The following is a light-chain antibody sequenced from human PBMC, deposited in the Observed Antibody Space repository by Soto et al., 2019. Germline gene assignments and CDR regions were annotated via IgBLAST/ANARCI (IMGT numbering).Light chain of an antibody. CDR2: AAS. J-gene: IGKJ4*01. V-gene: IGKV1-8*01. Sequence: AIRMTQSPSSFSASTGDGVTITCRASQGISSYLAWYQQKPGKAPKLLIYAASTLQSGVPSRFSGSGSGTDFTLTISCLQSEDFATYYCQQYYSYPNTFGGGTKVEIK. CDR1: QGISSY. CDR3: QQYYSYPNT.